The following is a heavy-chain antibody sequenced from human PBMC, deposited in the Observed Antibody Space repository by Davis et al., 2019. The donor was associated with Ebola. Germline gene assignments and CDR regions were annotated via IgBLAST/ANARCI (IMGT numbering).Heavy chain of an antibody. CDR3: ASLGGFANAFDI. CDR1: GYTFTNYG. D-gene: IGHD3-16*01. J-gene: IGHJ3*02. CDR2: ISTYSGKT. V-gene: IGHV1-18*01. Sequence: AASVKVSCKASGYTFTNYGVSWVRQAPGQGLEWMGWISTYSGKTSYAQKLQGRVTMTTDTSTATAYMELSSLRSEDTAVYYCASLGGFANAFDIWGQGTMVTVSS.